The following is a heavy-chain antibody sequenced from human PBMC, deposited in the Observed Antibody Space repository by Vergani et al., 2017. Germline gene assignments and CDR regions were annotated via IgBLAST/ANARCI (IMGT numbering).Heavy chain of an antibody. CDR1: GFTFSSYS. V-gene: IGHV3-48*01. D-gene: IGHD3-16*01. J-gene: IGHJ4*02. CDR2: ISSSSSTI. Sequence: EVQLVESGGGLVQPGGSLRISCAASGFTFSSYSMNWVRQAPGKGLEWVSYISSSSSTIYYADSVKGRFTISRDNAKNSLYLQMNSLRAEDTAVYYCARGGARLLCDYWGQGTLVTVSS. CDR3: ARGGARLLCDY.